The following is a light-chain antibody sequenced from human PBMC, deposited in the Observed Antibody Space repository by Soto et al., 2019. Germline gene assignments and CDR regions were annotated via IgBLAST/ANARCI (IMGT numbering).Light chain of an antibody. Sequence: QSVLTQPPSVSGAPGQRVTISCTGSSSNLGAGFDVHWYQQLPGRAPKLLIFSDTSRPSGVPDRFSGSKSGTSASLAISGLQAEDEGHYYCQSYDDSLSASVFGGGTKLTVL. J-gene: IGLJ3*02. V-gene: IGLV1-40*01. CDR1: SSNLGAGFD. CDR3: QSYDDSLSASV. CDR2: SDT.